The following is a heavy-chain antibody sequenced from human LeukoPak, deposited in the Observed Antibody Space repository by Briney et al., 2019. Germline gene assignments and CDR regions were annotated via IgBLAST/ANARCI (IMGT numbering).Heavy chain of an antibody. V-gene: IGHV1-69*04. J-gene: IGHJ6*02. CDR1: GGTFSSYA. D-gene: IGHD1-26*01. CDR2: IIPILGIA. CDR3: ASLENSGSYRYGMDV. Sequence: GGSVKVSCKASGGTFSSYAISWVRQAPGQGLEWMGRIIPILGIANYAQKFQGRVTITADKSTSTAYMELSSLRSEDTAVYYCASLENSGSYRYGMDVWGQGTTVTVSS.